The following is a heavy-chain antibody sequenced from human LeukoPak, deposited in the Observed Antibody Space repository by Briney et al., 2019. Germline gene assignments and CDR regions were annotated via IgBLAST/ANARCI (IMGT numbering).Heavy chain of an antibody. CDR1: GFSFPYG. D-gene: IGHD1-14*01. V-gene: IGHV3-48*03. CDR2: ISSSGSTM. J-gene: IGHJ6*03. Sequence: GGSLRLSCEASGFSFPYGMSWVRQAPGKGLEWVSYISSSGSTMYYADSVKGRFTISRDNAKNSLSLQMNSLRAEDTAVYYCARSPAGANYYLDVWGKGTTVTISS. CDR3: ARSPAGANYYLDV.